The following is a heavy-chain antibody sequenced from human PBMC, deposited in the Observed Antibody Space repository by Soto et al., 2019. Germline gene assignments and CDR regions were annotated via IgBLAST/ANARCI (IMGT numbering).Heavy chain of an antibody. CDR1: GYTFTSYG. Sequence: QVPLVQSGAEVKKPGASVKVSCKASGYTFTSYGISWVRQAPGQGLEWMGWISAHNGNTNYAQKLQGRVTMTTDTSTSTAYMELRSLRSDDTAVYYCARDLIVATTNDAFDIWGQGTMVTVSS. CDR2: ISAHNGNT. D-gene: IGHD5-12*01. J-gene: IGHJ3*02. CDR3: ARDLIVATTNDAFDI. V-gene: IGHV1-18*01.